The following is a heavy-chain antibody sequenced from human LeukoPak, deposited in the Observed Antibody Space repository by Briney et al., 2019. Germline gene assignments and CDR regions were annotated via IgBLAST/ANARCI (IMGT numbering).Heavy chain of an antibody. CDR3: AREQGLYSSSWYEGAFDY. D-gene: IGHD6-13*01. Sequence: SETLSLTCTVSGYSISSGYYWGWIRQPPGKGLEWIGSIYHSGSTYYNPSLKSRVTISVDTSKNQFSLKLSSVTAADTAVYYCAREQGLYSSSWYEGAFDYWGQGTLVTVSS. J-gene: IGHJ4*02. CDR2: IYHSGST. CDR1: GYSISSGYY. V-gene: IGHV4-38-2*02.